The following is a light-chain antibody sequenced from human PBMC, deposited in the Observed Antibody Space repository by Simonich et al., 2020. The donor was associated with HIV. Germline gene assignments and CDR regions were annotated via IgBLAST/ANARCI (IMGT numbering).Light chain of an antibody. CDR1: QSVSTN. J-gene: IGKJ2*01. CDR2: GAS. V-gene: IGKV3-15*01. CDR3: QQYNNWPRT. Sequence: ERVMTQSPATLSVSPGERATLSCRASQSVSTNLAVYQQKPGQAPRRLIYGASTRATGIPARFRGSGSGTEFTLTISSLQSEDFAVYYCQQYNNWPRTFGQGTKLEIK.